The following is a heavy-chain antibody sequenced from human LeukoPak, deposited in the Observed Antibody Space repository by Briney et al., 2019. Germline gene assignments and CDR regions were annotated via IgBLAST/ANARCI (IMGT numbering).Heavy chain of an antibody. CDR3: GIRDTSAYYVF. Sequence: GGSLRLSCAASGFTFSGYEMNWVRQAPGKGLEWVSSISSSSSYIFYADSVKGRFTISRDNSKNALYLQMNGLRAEDTAVYYCGIRDTSAYYVFWGQGTLVTVSS. J-gene: IGHJ4*02. D-gene: IGHD3-22*01. V-gene: IGHV3-21*04. CDR2: ISSSSSYI. CDR1: GFTFSGYE.